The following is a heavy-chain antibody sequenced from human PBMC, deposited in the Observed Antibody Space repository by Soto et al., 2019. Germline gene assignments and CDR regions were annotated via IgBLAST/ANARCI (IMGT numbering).Heavy chain of an antibody. D-gene: IGHD3-3*01. J-gene: IGHJ4*02. CDR1: GFTFSSYA. V-gene: IGHV3-30-3*01. Sequence: QVQLVESGGGVVQPGRSLRLSCAASGFTFSSYAIHWVRQAPGKGLEWVALISYDGSNKYYADSVKGRFTISRDNSKNTLYLQMNSLRAEDTAVYYCARHKRDLRFLAWSYYFDYWGQGTLVTVSS. CDR2: ISYDGSNK. CDR3: ARHKRDLRFLAWSYYFDY.